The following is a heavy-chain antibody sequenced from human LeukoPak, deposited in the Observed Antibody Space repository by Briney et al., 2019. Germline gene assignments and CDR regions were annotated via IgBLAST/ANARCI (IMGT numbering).Heavy chain of an antibody. Sequence: NPGGSLRLSCAASGFSFGGHYMSWLRQAPGKGPEWISYISGNGGDIAYADSVKGRFTISRDNAKNSLHLQMNSLRVEDTAVYHCVRHSGRAGGQWGQGTLIAVSS. J-gene: IGHJ4*02. D-gene: IGHD3-10*01. CDR1: GFSFGGHY. V-gene: IGHV3-11*01. CDR2: ISGNGGDI. CDR3: VRHSGRAGGQ.